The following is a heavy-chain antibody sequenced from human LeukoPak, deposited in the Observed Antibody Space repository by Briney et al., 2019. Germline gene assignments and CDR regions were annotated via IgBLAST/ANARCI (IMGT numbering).Heavy chain of an antibody. Sequence: GGSLRLSCAASGFTFSTYAMSWVRQIPGKGLEWVSAISGSDDGTYYADSVKGRFTISRDNSRNTLYLQMNTLRAEGTAIYFCAKSPVSSCRGSFCYPFDYWGQGNLVTVSS. V-gene: IGHV3-23*01. CDR3: AKSPVSSCRGSFCYPFDY. CDR1: GFTFSTYA. CDR2: ISGSDDGT. D-gene: IGHD2-15*01. J-gene: IGHJ4*02.